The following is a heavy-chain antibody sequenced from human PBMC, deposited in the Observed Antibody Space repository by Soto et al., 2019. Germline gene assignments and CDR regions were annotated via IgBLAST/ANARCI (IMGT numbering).Heavy chain of an antibody. CDR1: GFNFSDFY. CDR2: ISATGETT. V-gene: IGHV3-11*01. D-gene: IGHD1-26*01. J-gene: IGHJ4*02. CDR3: GSQLQGSRRKSYFQF. Sequence: QVQLVESGGALVKPGGSLRLSCAASGFNFSDFYISWIRQAPGKGLEWVSFISATGETTYYAESVKGRFTISRDNAQQSLDLQMNSLRDEVTAMYYCGSQLQGSRRKSYFQFWGQGTLVTGSS.